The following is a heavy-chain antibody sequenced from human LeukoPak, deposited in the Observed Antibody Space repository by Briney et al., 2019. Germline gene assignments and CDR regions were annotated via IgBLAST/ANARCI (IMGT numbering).Heavy chain of an antibody. J-gene: IGHJ4*02. D-gene: IGHD6-19*01. V-gene: IGHV1-2*02. CDR2: INPNSGGT. CDR3: AKPPSIAVAGTSFDY. Sequence: GASVTVSCTASGYTXTSYGISWVRQAPGQGLEWMGWINPNSGGTNYAQKFQGRVTMTRDTSISTAYMELSRLRSDDTAVYYCAKPPSIAVAGTSFDYWGQGTLVTVSS. CDR1: GYTXTSYG.